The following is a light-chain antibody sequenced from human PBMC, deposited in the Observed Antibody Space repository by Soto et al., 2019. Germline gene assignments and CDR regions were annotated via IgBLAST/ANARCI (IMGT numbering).Light chain of an antibody. V-gene: IGLV2-14*01. CDR1: TSDVAAYYY. CDR3: SSYTSSNTYV. CDR2: EVS. J-gene: IGLJ1*01. Sequence: QSALTQPASVSGSPGQSITISCTGSTSDVAAYYYVSWHQQYPGKAPKLMIYEVSNRPSGVSNRFSGSKSGNTASLTISGLQAEDEADYYCSSYTSSNTYVFGTGTKLTVL.